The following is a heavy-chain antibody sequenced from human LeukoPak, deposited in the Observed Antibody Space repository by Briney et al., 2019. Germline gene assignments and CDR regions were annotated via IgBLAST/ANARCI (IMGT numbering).Heavy chain of an antibody. CDR2: FDPEDGET. D-gene: IGHD5-18*01. V-gene: IGHV1-24*01. J-gene: IGHJ4*02. CDR1: GYTLTELP. CDR3: ATDKTVDTAMVDGENYFDY. Sequence: ASVKVSCKVSGYTLTELPMHWVRQAPGKGLEWMGGFDPEDGETIYAQKFQGRVTMTEDTSTDTAYMELSSLRSEDTAVYYCATDKTVDTAMVDGENYFDYWGQGTLVTVSS.